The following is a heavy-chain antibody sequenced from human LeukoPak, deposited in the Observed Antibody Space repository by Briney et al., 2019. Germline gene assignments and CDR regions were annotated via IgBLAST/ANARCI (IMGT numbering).Heavy chain of an antibody. J-gene: IGHJ4*02. CDR1: GFTFSSYS. D-gene: IGHD3-22*01. CDR2: ISSSSSYI. V-gene: IGHV3-21*01. CDR3: ARPNYYDSSGYDY. Sequence: GGSPRLSCAASGFTFSSYSMNWVRQAPGKGLEWVTSISSSSSYIYYADSVKGRFTISRDNAKNSLYLQMNSLRAEDTAVYYCARPNYYDSSGYDYWGQGTLVTVSS.